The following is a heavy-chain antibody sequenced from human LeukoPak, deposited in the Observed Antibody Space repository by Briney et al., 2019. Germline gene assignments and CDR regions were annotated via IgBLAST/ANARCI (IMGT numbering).Heavy chain of an antibody. CDR3: ARAKNKRLWSRDYFDY. J-gene: IGHJ4*02. CDR2: INHSGST. D-gene: IGHD5-18*01. CDR1: GGPFSGYY. Sequence: SETLSLTCAVYGGPFSGYYWSWIRQPPGKGLEWIGEINHSGSTNYNPSLKSRVTISVDTSKNQFSLKLSSVTAADTAVYYCARAKNKRLWSRDYFDYWGQGTLVTVSS. V-gene: IGHV4-34*01.